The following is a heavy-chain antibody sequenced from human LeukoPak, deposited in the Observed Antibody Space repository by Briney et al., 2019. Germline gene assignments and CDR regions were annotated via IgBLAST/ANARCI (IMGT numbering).Heavy chain of an antibody. V-gene: IGHV1-46*01. J-gene: IGHJ5*02. CDR2: INPSSGRT. D-gene: IGHD3/OR15-3a*01. CDR1: GYTFTSYY. CDR3: ARGGLPARSWFDP. Sequence: ASVKVSCKASGYTFTSYYMNWVRQAPGQGREWMGIINPSSGRTTYAQKFQGRVTMTRDTSTSTVYMELTSLRSEDTAVFYCARGGLPARSWFDPWGQGTLVTVSS.